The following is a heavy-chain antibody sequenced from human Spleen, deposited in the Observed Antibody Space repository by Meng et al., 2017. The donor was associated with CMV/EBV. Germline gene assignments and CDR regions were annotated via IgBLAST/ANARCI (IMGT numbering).Heavy chain of an antibody. D-gene: IGHD3-22*01. CDR2: INPNSGGT. V-gene: IGHV1-2*02. J-gene: IGHJ4*02. Sequence: VELVQSGAEVKTAGASVKVSCNASGYTFSGYYMNWMRQAPGQGLEWMGWINPNSGGTNYAQKFQGRVTMTRDTSISTAYMELSSLRSDDTAVYYCARGLSSSGFDYWGQGTLVTVSS. CDR1: GYTFSGYY. CDR3: ARGLSSSGFDY.